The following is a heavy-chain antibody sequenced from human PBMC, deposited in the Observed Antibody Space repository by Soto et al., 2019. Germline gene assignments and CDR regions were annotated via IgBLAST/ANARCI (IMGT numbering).Heavy chain of an antibody. CDR3: ARDKSSGSYGDDAFDI. V-gene: IGHV1-3*01. CDR1: GYTFTSNA. CDR2: INAGNGNT. J-gene: IGHJ3*02. Sequence: QIPLVQSGAEVKKPGASVKVSCKASGYTFTSNAIHWVRQAPGQRLEWMGWINAGNGNTRYSQKFQGRVTITGDTSASTANMELSSLRSEDTAVYFCARDKSSGSYGDDAFDIWGQGTMVTVSS. D-gene: IGHD1-26*01.